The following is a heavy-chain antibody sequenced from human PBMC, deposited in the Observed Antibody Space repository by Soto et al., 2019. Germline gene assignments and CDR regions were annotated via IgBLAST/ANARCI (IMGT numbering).Heavy chain of an antibody. D-gene: IGHD2-15*01. V-gene: IGHV1-18*01. CDR2: ISAYNGNT. CDR3: ARDGGDIVVVVAALYYYYGMDV. CDR1: GYTFTSYG. J-gene: IGHJ6*02. Sequence: GASVNVSCKXSGYTFTSYGISWVRQAPGQGLEWMGWISAYNGNTNYAQKLQGRVTMTTDTSTSTAYMELRSLRSDDTAVYYCARDGGDIVVVVAALYYYYGMDVWGQGTTVTVSS.